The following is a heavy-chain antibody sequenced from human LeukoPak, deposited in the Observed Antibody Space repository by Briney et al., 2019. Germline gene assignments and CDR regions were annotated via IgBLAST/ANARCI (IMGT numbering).Heavy chain of an antibody. CDR3: ARRGYSYGLPASFDY. CDR2: IYYSGST. V-gene: IGHV4-39*01. Sequence: PSETLSLTCTVSGGSISSGDYYWGWIRQPPGKGLEWIGSIYYSGSTYYNPSLKSRVTISVDTSKNQFSLKLSSVTAADTAVYYCARRGYSYGLPASFDYWGQGTLVTVSS. CDR1: GGSISSGDYY. D-gene: IGHD5-18*01. J-gene: IGHJ4*02.